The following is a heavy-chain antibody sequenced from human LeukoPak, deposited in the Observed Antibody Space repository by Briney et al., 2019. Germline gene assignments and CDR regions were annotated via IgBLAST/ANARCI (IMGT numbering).Heavy chain of an antibody. D-gene: IGHD1-26*01. Sequence: GGSLRLSCAASGFTFSSYSMSWVRQSPGKGLEWVSSVSASGLSTYYADSVKGRFTISRDNSKNTLYLQMNSLTADDAALYYCARRKVGPTNYYYGVDVWGQGTTVTVSS. V-gene: IGHV3-23*01. CDR1: GFTFSSYS. CDR2: VSASGLST. CDR3: ARRKVGPTNYYYGVDV. J-gene: IGHJ6*02.